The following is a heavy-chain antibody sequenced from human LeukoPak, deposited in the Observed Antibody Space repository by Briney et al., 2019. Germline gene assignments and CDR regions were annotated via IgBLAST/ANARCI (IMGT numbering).Heavy chain of an antibody. CDR1: GYSIRSDYY. Sequence: SETLSLTCTVSGYSIRSDYYWDWIRQPPGKGLECIGRIYHSGSTSYNPSLKSRVTISIDKSKNQFSLKLSSMTAADTAVYYCARSSGGIGFDYWGQGTLVTVSS. CDR3: ARSSGGIGFDY. V-gene: IGHV4-38-2*02. D-gene: IGHD2-15*01. J-gene: IGHJ4*02. CDR2: IYHSGST.